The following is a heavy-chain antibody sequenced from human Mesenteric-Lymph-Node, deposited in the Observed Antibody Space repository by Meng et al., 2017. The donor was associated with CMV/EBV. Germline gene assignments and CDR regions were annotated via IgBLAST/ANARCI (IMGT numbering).Heavy chain of an antibody. CDR2: INHSGST. CDR3: ARVHSQGYSYGYNWFDP. CDR1: GGSFSGSY. V-gene: IGHV4-34*01. J-gene: IGHJ5*02. Sequence: GGSFSGSYWSWIRQPPGKGLEWIGEINHSGSTNDTPSLKSRVTISVDTSKNQFSLKLSSVTAADTAVYYCARVHSQGYSYGYNWFDPWGQGTLVTVSS. D-gene: IGHD5-18*01.